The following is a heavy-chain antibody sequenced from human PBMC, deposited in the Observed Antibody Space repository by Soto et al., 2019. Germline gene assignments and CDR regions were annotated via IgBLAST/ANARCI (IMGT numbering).Heavy chain of an antibody. D-gene: IGHD2-8*01. Sequence: SVQVSCKASSGTFRSYSISSVRQTPGQGLEWMGGIIPIFGTANYAQKFQGRVTITADESTSTAYMELSSLRSEDTAVYYCVTGETNGYYYGMDVWGQAATVTVS. J-gene: IGHJ6*02. CDR1: SGTFRSYS. V-gene: IGHV1-69*13. CDR3: VTGETNGYYYGMDV. CDR2: IIPIFGTA.